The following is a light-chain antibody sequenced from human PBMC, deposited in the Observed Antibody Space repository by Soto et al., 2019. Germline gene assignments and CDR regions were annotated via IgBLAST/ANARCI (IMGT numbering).Light chain of an antibody. CDR1: QTVSGSY. CDR3: QQYGSSPWT. J-gene: IGKJ1*01. V-gene: IGKV3-20*01. Sequence: EIVLTQSPGTLSLSPRERATLSCRPSQTVSGSYLAWNQQKPGQAPRLLIHGASSRATGIPDRFSGSGSGTDLTITISRLEPEDFEVYYCQQYGSSPWTFGQGTKVDIK. CDR2: GAS.